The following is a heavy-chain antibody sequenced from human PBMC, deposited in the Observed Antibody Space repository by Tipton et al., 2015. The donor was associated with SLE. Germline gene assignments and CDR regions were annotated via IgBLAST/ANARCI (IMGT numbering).Heavy chain of an antibody. J-gene: IGHJ4*01. D-gene: IGHD6-19*01. CDR1: GYTFSSNY. CDR2: VNPDTGGT. CDR3: ARDRSRSGSDVFDY. V-gene: IGHV1-46*01. Sequence: QLVQSGAEVKKPGASVKVSCTASGYTFSSNYIHWVRQAPGQGLEWMGIVNPDTGGTNYAQRFQGRVTVTADTSSSTVCVELSSLRFEDTAVYYCARDRSRSGSDVFDYWGHGSLVTVSS.